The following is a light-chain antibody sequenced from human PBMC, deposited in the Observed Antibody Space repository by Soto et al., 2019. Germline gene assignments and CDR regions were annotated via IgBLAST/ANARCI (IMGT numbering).Light chain of an antibody. Sequence: SSLSASVGDRVTITCRASQTISSYLNWYQQTPGKAPKLLIYAASSLQSGVPSRFSGSGSGTDFTLTISSLQPADFATYYCQQSYSTPLTFGGGTKVDIK. J-gene: IGKJ4*01. CDR1: QTISSY. CDR3: QQSYSTPLT. CDR2: AAS. V-gene: IGKV1-39*01.